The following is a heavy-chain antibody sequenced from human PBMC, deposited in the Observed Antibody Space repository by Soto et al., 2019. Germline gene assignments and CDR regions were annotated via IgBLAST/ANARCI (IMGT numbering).Heavy chain of an antibody. CDR1: GFTFSSYE. CDR2: ISSSGSTI. J-gene: IGHJ6*02. Sequence: EVQLVESGGGLVQPGGSLRLSCAASGFTFSSYEMNWVRQAPGKGLEWVSYISSSGSTIYYADSVKGRFTISRDNAKNSLYLLMNSLRAEDTAVYYCARVLTSDYGMDVWGQGTTVTVSS. V-gene: IGHV3-48*03. CDR3: ARVLTSDYGMDV. D-gene: IGHD3-16*01.